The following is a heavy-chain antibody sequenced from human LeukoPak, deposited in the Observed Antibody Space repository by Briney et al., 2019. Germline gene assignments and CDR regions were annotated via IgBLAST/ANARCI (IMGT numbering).Heavy chain of an antibody. CDR1: GGSLNGYY. CDR3: ARGGYSSSWYGGAFDI. D-gene: IGHD6-13*01. J-gene: IGHJ3*02. Sequence: SETLSLTFAVYGGSLNGYYWSWIRQPPGKGVEWVGEINHSGSTNYNPSLKSRVTISVATSKTQFSLKLRSVSVGDTAVYYCARGGYSSSWYGGAFDIWGQGTMVTVSS. CDR2: INHSGST. V-gene: IGHV4-34*01.